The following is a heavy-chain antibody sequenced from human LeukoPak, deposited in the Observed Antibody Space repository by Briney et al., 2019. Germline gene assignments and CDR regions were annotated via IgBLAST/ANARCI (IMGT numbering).Heavy chain of an antibody. D-gene: IGHD3-3*01. Sequence: SVKVSCKASGDTFGTFSFNWVRQAPSEGLEWLGGLTPLAGTPNYAQKFQGRLTISADKSTSTVYMELSRLTSEDTAVYFSAKFWSGYYTDWGQGTLVSVSS. V-gene: IGHV1-69*06. CDR3: AKFWSGYYTD. CDR2: LTPLAGTP. CDR1: GDTFGTFS. J-gene: IGHJ4*02.